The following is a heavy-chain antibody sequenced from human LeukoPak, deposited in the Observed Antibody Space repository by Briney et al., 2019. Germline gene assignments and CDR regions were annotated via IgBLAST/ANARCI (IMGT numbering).Heavy chain of an antibody. CDR1: GYTFTSYG. D-gene: IGHD3-16*01. V-gene: IGHV1-18*01. J-gene: IGHJ4*02. CDR3: ARDSAGRGELSFYGY. CDR2: ISAYNGNT. Sequence: ASVKVSCKASGYTFTSYGISWVRQAPGQGLEWMGWISAYNGNTNYAQKLQGRVTMTTDTSTSTAYMELRSLRSDDTAVYYCARDSAGRGELSFYGYWGQGALVTVSS.